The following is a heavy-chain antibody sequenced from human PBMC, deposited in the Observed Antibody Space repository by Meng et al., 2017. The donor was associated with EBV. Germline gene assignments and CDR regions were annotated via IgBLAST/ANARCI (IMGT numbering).Heavy chain of an antibody. V-gene: IGHV1-69*01. CDR1: GGPFRYYA. Sequence: VQLVQSAAEVKNPGSSVKVAFKTSGGPFRYYAISWVRQAPGQGLEWLGGFLPRLGAPNYAQKFHGRVKITADESTSTHYMDLSSLRSEDTAIYYCASESGRGYTPDYWGQGTLVTVSS. D-gene: IGHD3-10*01. CDR2: FLPRLGAP. CDR3: ASESGRGYTPDY. J-gene: IGHJ4*02.